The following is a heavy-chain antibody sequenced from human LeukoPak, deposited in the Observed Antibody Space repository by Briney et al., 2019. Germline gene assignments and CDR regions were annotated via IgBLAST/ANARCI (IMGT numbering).Heavy chain of an antibody. V-gene: IGHV4-34*01. CDR2: INHSGST. CDR3: ARDVGIVVPADYWYFDL. Sequence: TSETLSLTCAVYGGSLSAYYWTWIRQPPGKGLEWIGEINHSGSTNYNPSLKSRVTISVDTSKNQFSLKLSSVTAADTAVYYCARDVGIVVPADYWYFDLWGRGTLVTVSS. D-gene: IGHD2-2*03. CDR1: GGSLSAYY. J-gene: IGHJ2*01.